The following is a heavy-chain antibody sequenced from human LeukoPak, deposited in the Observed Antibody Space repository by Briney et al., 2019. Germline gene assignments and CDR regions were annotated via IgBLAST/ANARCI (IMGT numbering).Heavy chain of an antibody. J-gene: IGHJ4*02. CDR2: TYYRSKWYN. Sequence: SQTLSLTCAISGDSLSSNSAAWHWLRQSPSRGLEWLGRTYYRSKWYNDYAVSVKSQITIDPDTSKNQFSLQLNSVTPEDTAVYYCATGNYYFDYWGQGTLVTVSS. CDR1: GDSLSSNSAA. V-gene: IGHV6-1*01. CDR3: ATGNYYFDY. D-gene: IGHD1-7*01.